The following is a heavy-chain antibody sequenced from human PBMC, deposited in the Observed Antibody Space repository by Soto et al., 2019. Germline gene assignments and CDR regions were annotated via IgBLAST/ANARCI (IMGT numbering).Heavy chain of an antibody. CDR3: ARDWEYISGGTGNWFDP. J-gene: IGHJ5*02. CDR1: GYTFTSYG. V-gene: IGHV1-18*01. CDR2: ISAYNGNT. D-gene: IGHD2-15*01. Sequence: GASVKVSCKASGYTFTSYGISWVRQAPGQGLEWMGWISAYNGNTNYAQKLQGRVTMTTDTSTSTAYMELRSLRSDDTAVYYCARDWEYISGGTGNWFDPWGQGTLVTVSS.